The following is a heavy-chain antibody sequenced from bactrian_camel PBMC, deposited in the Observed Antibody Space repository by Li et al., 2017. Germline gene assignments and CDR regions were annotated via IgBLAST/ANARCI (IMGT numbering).Heavy chain of an antibody. CDR1: GFTFSSYW. CDR3: ARARRDWVRGDNWDRPETYDY. Sequence: QLVESGGGSVQAGGSLRLSCAASGFTFSSYWMYWVRQAPGKGLEWVSDINSSGRSTYYRGPVKGRFTISRDNAKNTVYLQINSLKPEDTAVYYCARARRDWVRGDNWDRPETYDYWGQGTQVTVS. J-gene: IGHJ4*01. CDR2: INSSGRST. V-gene: IGHV3S25*01. D-gene: IGHD1*01.